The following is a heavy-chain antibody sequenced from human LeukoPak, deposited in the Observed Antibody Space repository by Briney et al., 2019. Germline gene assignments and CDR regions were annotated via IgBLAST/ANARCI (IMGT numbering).Heavy chain of an antibody. CDR1: GYTFTSYA. D-gene: IGHD4-23*01. V-gene: IGHV1-3*01. CDR3: AREVVTVVTSSAFDY. Sequence: ASVKVSCKASGYTFTSYAMHWVRQAPGQRLEWMGWINAGNGNTKYSQKFQGRVTMTRDTSTSTVYMELSSLRSEDTAVYYCAREVVTVVTSSAFDYWGQGTLVTVSS. J-gene: IGHJ4*02. CDR2: INAGNGNT.